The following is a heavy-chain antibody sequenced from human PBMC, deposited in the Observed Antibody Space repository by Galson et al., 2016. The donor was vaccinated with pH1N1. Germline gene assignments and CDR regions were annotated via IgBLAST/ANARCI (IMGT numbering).Heavy chain of an antibody. CDR1: GGTFISHV. Sequence: SVKVSCKASGGTFISHVISWVRQAPGQGLEWMGGIIPIMDMANYAQKFQGRVTITVDKSTRTAYMDLSSLRSEDTAVYFCATVSGYCSSSRCYYAFDIWGQGTMVTVAS. CDR2: IIPIMDMA. CDR3: ATVSGYCSSSRCYYAFDI. V-gene: IGHV1-69*10. J-gene: IGHJ3*02. D-gene: IGHD2-15*01.